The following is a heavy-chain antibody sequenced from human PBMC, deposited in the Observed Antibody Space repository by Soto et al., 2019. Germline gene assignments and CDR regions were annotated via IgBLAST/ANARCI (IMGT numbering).Heavy chain of an antibody. CDR1: GFTFSGYA. V-gene: IGHV3-23*01. J-gene: IGHJ2*01. Sequence: EVELLESGGGLVQPGGSLRLTCAASGFTFSGYAMAWVRQAPGKGLEWVSTLSGSGGSTYSADSVKGRFTISRDNSKNTLYLQMNSLRVEDTAIYSCAKDRDYDSSGYYYVGYFDLWGRGTLVTVSS. D-gene: IGHD3-22*01. CDR3: AKDRDYDSSGYYYVGYFDL. CDR2: LSGSGGST.